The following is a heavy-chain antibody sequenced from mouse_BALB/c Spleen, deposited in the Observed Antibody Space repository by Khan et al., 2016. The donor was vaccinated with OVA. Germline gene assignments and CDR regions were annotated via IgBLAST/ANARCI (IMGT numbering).Heavy chain of an antibody. CDR2: INTHSGVP. Sequence: QIQLVQSGPELKKPGETVRISCKASGYTFTTAGIQWVQKMPGKGLKWIGWINTHSGVPKYAEDFKGRFAFSLEISVNTAYLQITNLKNEDTATXFGGGGGPANYGKDGGAMDYWVQETSATVSS. CDR3: GGGGPANYGKDGGAMDY. V-gene: IGHV9-4*02. D-gene: IGHD1-1*02. J-gene: IGHJ4*01. CDR1: GYTFTTAG.